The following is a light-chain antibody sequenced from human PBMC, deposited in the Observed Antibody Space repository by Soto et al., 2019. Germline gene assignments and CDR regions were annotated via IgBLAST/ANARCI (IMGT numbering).Light chain of an antibody. CDR3: QQYYSNPWT. J-gene: IGKJ1*01. Sequence: DIQMTQSPSTLSASVGDRVTITCRATQSVSNVLAWFQQRPGEGPKLLIYDISSLGSGVPSRFSGSGSATGTEFTLTISSLQPDDLATYYCQQYYSNPWTFGQGTKVDIK. CDR1: QSVSNV. CDR2: DIS. V-gene: IGKV1-5*01.